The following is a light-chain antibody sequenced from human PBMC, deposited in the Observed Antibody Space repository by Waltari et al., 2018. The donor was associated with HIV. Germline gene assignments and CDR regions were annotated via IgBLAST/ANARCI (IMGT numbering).Light chain of an antibody. V-gene: IGLV2-14*03. CDR3: ASYTVNSTGV. CDR2: DVN. CDR1: ASDIGRYNY. J-gene: IGLJ1*01. Sequence: QSALSQPASVSASPGQSVAISCSGSASDIGRYNYVSWYQQHPDKTPRLILFDVNNRPSGISDRFSGSKSGTTASLTISTFETDDEADYYCASYTVNSTGVFGSGTKLTVL.